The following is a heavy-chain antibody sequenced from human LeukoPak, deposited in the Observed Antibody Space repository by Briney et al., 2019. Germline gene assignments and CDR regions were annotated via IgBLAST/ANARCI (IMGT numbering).Heavy chain of an antibody. J-gene: IGHJ5*02. CDR3: ARLRDCFDP. Sequence: QCCTCSGSGGCSGSEYMRWIPQPLGKGLEWIGYIDYSGYSYFNPSLKSRVTMSVDTSKNQFSLKLSSVTAADTAVYYCARLRDCFDPWGQGTLVTVSS. CDR2: IDYSGYS. V-gene: IGHV4-59*01. CDR1: GGCSGSEY.